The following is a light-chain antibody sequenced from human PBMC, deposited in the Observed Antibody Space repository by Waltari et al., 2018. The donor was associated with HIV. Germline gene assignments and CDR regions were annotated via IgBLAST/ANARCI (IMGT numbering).Light chain of an antibody. Sequence: QSALTQPASVSGSPGQSITISCTGTSGDVGGYNFVSWYQKHPGKAPKLIIYNVNSRPSGVSIRFAATRSANTASLTIAGPRPGDEGDYCCSSYASRGPRLVLFGGGTRLTV. CDR1: SGDVGGYNF. CDR3: SSYASRGPRLVL. J-gene: IGLJ2*01. CDR2: NVN. V-gene: IGLV2-14*03.